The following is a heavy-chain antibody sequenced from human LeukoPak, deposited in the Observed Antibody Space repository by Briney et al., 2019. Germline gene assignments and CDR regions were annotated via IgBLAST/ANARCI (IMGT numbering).Heavy chain of an antibody. CDR2: INPNSGGT. V-gene: IGHV1-2*02. D-gene: IGHD6-25*01. Sequence: ASVKVSCKASGYTFTGYYMHWVRQAPGQGLEWMGWINPNSGGTNYAQKFQGRVTMTRDTSISTAYMELSRLRSDDTAVYYCARGPPSGNYYYYYYMDVWGKGTTVTVSS. CDR1: GYTFTGYY. CDR3: ARGPPSGNYYYYYYMDV. J-gene: IGHJ6*03.